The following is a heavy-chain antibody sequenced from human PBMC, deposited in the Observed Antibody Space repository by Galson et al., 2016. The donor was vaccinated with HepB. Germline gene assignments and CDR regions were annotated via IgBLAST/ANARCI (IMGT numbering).Heavy chain of an antibody. CDR2: VYGGGNDP. CDR3: ARDSIVGATESSDY. CDR1: GFTFSNFA. Sequence: SLRLSCAASGFTFSNFAMSWVRQAPGKGLEWVSSVYGGGNDPTYADSGKGRFTISRDNSKNTLYLQMNSLRAEDTAVYYCARDSIVGATESSDYWGQGTLVTVSS. D-gene: IGHD1-26*01. V-gene: IGHV3-23*01. J-gene: IGHJ4*02.